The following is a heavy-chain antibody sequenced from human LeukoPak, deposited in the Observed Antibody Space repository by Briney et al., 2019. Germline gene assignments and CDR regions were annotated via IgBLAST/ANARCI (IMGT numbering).Heavy chain of an antibody. CDR1: GFTFSSYS. CDR3: ARDPLPPAGEIDY. CDR2: ISSSSSYI. D-gene: IGHD7-27*01. J-gene: IGHJ4*02. Sequence: GGSLRLSCAASGFTFSSYSMNWVRQAPGKGLEWVSSISSSSSYIYYADSVKGRFTISRDNAKNSLYLQMNSLRAEDTAVYYCARDPLPPAGEIDYWGQGTLVTVSS. V-gene: IGHV3-21*01.